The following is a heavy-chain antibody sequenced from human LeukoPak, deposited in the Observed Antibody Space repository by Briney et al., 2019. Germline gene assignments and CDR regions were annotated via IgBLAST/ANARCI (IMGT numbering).Heavy chain of an antibody. Sequence: GGSLRLSCAASGFAFSSYWMTWIRQAPGKELEWVANINEDASEKYYVDSVRGRFSISRDNAWNSLFLQMSSLRSEDMAVYYCARGIDGYYDYWGQGTLVTVSS. V-gene: IGHV3-7*01. CDR2: INEDASEK. J-gene: IGHJ4*02. CDR3: ARGIDGYYDY. CDR1: GFAFSSYW. D-gene: IGHD3-22*01.